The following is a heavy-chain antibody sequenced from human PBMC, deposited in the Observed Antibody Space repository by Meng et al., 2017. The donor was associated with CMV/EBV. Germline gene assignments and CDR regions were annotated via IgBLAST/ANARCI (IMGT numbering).Heavy chain of an antibody. CDR1: GGSISSGGYY. Sequence: SGGSISSGGYYWSWIRQQRGKGMEWIGYNYYSGSNYYNSTGKSRVTISVDTCKDQFSLKRSSVTAADTAVYYCGRDQRDSSGYYFDYWGQGTLVTVSS. CDR2: NYYSGSN. D-gene: IGHD3-22*01. V-gene: IGHV4-31*02. CDR3: GRDQRDSSGYYFDY. J-gene: IGHJ4*02.